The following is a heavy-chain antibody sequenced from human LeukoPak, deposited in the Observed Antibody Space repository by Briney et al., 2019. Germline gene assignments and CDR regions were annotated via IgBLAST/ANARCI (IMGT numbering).Heavy chain of an antibody. CDR1: GGSISSYY. CDR3: ARDRSGWGGYFEY. V-gene: IGHV4-59*01. Sequence: SETLSLTCTVSGGSISSYYWSWIRQPPGKSLEWIGYIYYRGSTSYYPSLKSRVTISVDTSKNQFSLKLSSVTAADTAVCYCARDRSGWGGYFEYWGQGILVTVSS. CDR2: IYYRGST. D-gene: IGHD6-19*01. J-gene: IGHJ4*02.